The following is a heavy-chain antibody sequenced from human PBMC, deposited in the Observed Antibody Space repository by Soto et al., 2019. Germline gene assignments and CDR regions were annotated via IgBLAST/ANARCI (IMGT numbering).Heavy chain of an antibody. J-gene: IGHJ3*02. V-gene: IGHV3-21*01. CDR3: AKYQLTSGYSFGTAFDI. Sequence: PGGSLRLSCAASGFTFSSYSMNWVRQAPGKGLEWVSSISSSSSYIYYADSVKGRFTISRDNAKNSLYLQMNSLRAEDTAVYYCAKYQLTSGYSFGTAFDIWGQGTMVTVSS. CDR2: ISSSSSYI. CDR1: GFTFSSYS. D-gene: IGHD5-18*01.